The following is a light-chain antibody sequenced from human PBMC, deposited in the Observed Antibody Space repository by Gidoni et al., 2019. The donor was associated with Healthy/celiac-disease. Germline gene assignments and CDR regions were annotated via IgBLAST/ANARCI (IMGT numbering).Light chain of an antibody. CDR3: QQYNNWPPLT. J-gene: IGKJ4*01. Sequence: IVTTQSRATLSVSPGERATLSCRASQSVSSNLAWYQQNPGQAPRLLIYGASTRATGIPARFSGSGSGTEFTLTISSLQSEDFAVYYCQQYNNWPPLTFGGGTKVGIK. CDR1: QSVSSN. CDR2: GAS. V-gene: IGKV3-15*01.